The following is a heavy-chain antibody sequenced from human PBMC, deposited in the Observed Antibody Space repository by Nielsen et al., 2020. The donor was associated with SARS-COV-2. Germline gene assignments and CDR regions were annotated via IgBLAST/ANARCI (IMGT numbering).Heavy chain of an antibody. D-gene: IGHD6-13*01. Sequence: GESLKISCAASGFTFSNAWMSWVRQAPGKGLEWVGRIKSKTDGGTTDYAAPVKGRFTISRDDSKNTLYLQMNSLKTEDTAVYYCAREGQQLLDPWGQGTLVTVSS. CDR1: GFTFSNAW. CDR3: AREGQQLLDP. V-gene: IGHV3-15*01. J-gene: IGHJ5*02. CDR2: IKSKTDGGTT.